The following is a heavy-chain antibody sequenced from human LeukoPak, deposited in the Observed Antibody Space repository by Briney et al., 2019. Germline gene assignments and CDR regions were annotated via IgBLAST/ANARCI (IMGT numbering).Heavy chain of an antibody. CDR2: ISNSGDTI. CDR3: GRGHWGLDY. CDR1: GFTFSDSY. V-gene: IGHV3-11*04. Sequence: PGGSLRLSCAASGFTFSDSYMTWLRQAPGKGLEWVSFISNSGDTIYYADSVKGRFTTSRDNAMSSLYLQMNSLRAEDTAVYYCGRGHWGLDYWGQGTLVTVPS. D-gene: IGHD7-27*01. J-gene: IGHJ4*02.